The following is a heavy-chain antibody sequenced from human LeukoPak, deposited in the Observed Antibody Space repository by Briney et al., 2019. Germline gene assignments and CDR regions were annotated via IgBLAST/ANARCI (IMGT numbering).Heavy chain of an antibody. J-gene: IGHJ4*02. D-gene: IGHD4-11*01. CDR1: GFTFSSYE. V-gene: IGHV3-48*03. Sequence: GGSLRLSCAASGFTFSSYEMNWVRQAPGKGLEWVSYISSSGSTIYYADSVKGRFTISRDNAKNSLYLQMNSLRAEDTAVYCCARDSVKRVMSYWGQGTLVTVSS. CDR2: ISSSGSTI. CDR3: ARDSVKRVMSY.